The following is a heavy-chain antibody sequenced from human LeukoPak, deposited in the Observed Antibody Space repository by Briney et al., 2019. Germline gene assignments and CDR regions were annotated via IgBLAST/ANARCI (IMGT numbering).Heavy chain of an antibody. CDR1: GFTFSSYE. V-gene: IGHV3-48*03. CDR2: ISSSGRTI. J-gene: IGHJ4*02. D-gene: IGHD2-2*01. Sequence: PGGSLRLSCAASGFTFSSYEMNWVRQAPGKGLEWVSYISSSGRTIYYADSVKGRFTISRDNAKNSLYLQMNSLRAEDTAVYYCATGIVVVGYWGQGTLVTVSS. CDR3: ATGIVVVGY.